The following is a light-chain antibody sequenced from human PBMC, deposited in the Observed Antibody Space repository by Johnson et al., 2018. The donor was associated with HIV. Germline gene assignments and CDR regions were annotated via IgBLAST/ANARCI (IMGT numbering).Light chain of an antibody. CDR3: GTWDSSLRTAF. V-gene: IGLV1-51*02. CDR2: EDN. J-gene: IGLJ1*01. CDR1: ISNIESYF. Sequence: QSILTQPPSVSAAPGQRVNISCSGNISNIESYFVSWYQQLPGAAPTLLIYEDNKRPSGIPDRFYGSKSGATATLGITGLQTGGEADYYCGTWDSSLRTAFFGTGTKVTVL.